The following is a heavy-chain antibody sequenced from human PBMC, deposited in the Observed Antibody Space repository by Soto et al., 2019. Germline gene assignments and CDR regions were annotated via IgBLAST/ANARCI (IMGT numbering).Heavy chain of an antibody. CDR1: CFTFSFAW. D-gene: IGHD6-13*01. CDR3: IWQQDFYYGRAV. J-gene: IGHJ6*02. V-gene: IGHV3-15*07. Sequence: PGGSLRLSCAASCFTFSFAWMNWVRQAPGKGLEWVGLIKSKASGGTIHYAAPVKGRFTMSRDDSKNTVYLQMNGLKFEDTALYYCIWQQDFYYGRAVWGQGTTVTVSS. CDR2: IKSKASGGTI.